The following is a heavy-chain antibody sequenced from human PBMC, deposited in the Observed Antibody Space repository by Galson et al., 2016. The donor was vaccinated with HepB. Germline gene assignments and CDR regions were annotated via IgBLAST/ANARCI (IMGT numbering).Heavy chain of an antibody. CDR1: GFTFRGYG. CDR3: AKGLSVGEFRPLVSEHFDH. D-gene: IGHD3-10*01. Sequence: SLRLSCAASGFTFRGYGMHWVRQAPGKGLEWVAVISYDGSDKYYADSVKGRFTISRDNSKNTLFLQMNSLRAEDTAVYYCAKGLSVGEFRPLVSEHFDHWGQGTLVTVSS. V-gene: IGHV3-30*18. CDR2: ISYDGSDK. J-gene: IGHJ4*02.